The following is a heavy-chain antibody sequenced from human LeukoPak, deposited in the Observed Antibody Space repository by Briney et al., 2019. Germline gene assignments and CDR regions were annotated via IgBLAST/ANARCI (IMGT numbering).Heavy chain of an antibody. V-gene: IGHV5-51*01. D-gene: IGHD2-21*01. CDR3: ARRGERLNNFDY. Sequence: GESLKISCKGSGYIFTRSWIGWVRQMPGKGLKWMGIVYPDDSDTIYSPSFQGQVSISADKSISTAYLQWSSLNASDTAMYYCARRGERLNNFDYWGQGTLVTVSS. J-gene: IGHJ4*02. CDR2: VYPDDSDT. CDR1: GYIFTRSW.